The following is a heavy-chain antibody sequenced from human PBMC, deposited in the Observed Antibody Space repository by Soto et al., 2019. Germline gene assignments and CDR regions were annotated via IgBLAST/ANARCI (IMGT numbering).Heavy chain of an antibody. J-gene: IGHJ6*02. CDR2: ISYDGSNK. Sequence: GGSLRLSCAASGFTFSSYGMHWVRQAPGKGLEWVAVISYDGSNKYYADSVKGRFTISRDNSKNTLYLQMNSLRAEDTAVYYCAKDLTLDYDFWSGYYKVGFYYYYGMDFWGQGSTVT. CDR1: GFTFSSYG. V-gene: IGHV3-30*18. CDR3: AKDLTLDYDFWSGYYKVGFYYYYGMDF. D-gene: IGHD3-3*01.